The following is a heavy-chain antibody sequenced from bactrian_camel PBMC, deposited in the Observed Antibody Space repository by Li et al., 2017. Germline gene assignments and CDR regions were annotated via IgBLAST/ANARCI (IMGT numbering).Heavy chain of an antibody. CDR2: IGIDGTT. CDR3: AADVSGSCGTDYDVPGWY. D-gene: IGHD2*01. J-gene: IGHJ4*01. CDR1: NYLFNPIC. V-gene: IGHV3S53*01. Sequence: HVQLVESGGGSVQAGGSLRLSCVAPNYLFNPICMAWFRQSPQTSWLERERVARIGIDGTTTYADSVKGRFTISRDYAKKTLSLPMTSLKPEDSDMYYCAADVSGSCGTDYDVPGWYWGQGTQVTVS.